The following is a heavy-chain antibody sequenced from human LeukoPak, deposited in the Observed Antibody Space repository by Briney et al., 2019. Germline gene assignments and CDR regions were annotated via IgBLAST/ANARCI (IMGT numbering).Heavy chain of an antibody. J-gene: IGHJ5*02. V-gene: IGHV3-74*01. CDR2: IYVDGRTT. Sequence: GGSLRLSCVASGFTFSNYWMHWVRQPPGKGLVWVSRIYVDGRTTNYADSVKGRFTISRDNAKNTVYLEMNSLSVEDTATYYCIRDFRSADLWGQGTLVTITS. CDR1: GFTFSNYW. CDR3: IRDFRSADL.